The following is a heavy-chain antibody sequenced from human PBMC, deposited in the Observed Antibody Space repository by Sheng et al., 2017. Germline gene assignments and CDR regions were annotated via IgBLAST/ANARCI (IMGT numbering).Heavy chain of an antibody. CDR2: IIPIFGTA. V-gene: IGHV1-69*01. D-gene: IGHD6-6*01. CDR1: GGTFSSYA. Sequence: QVQLVQSGAEVKKPGSSVKVSCKASGGTFSSYAISWVRQAPGQGLEWMGGIIPIFGTANYAQKFQGRVTITADESTSTAYMELSSLRSEDTAVYYCASPSIAARLARFDMYFQHWGQGTLVTVSS. CDR3: ASPSIAARLARFDMYFQH. J-gene: IGHJ1*01.